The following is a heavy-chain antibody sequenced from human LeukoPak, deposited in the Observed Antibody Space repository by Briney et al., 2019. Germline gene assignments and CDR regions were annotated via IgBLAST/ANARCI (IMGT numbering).Heavy chain of an antibody. CDR1: GFTFSSFW. J-gene: IGHJ4*02. V-gene: IGHV3-7*05. CDR2: IKRDGGDK. CDR3: ARGDEYTTSP. D-gene: IGHD2-2*02. Sequence: GGSLRLSCAVSGFTFSSFWMSWVRQAPGKGLEWVANIKRDGGDKYYVDSVKGRFSISRDNAKNSLYLHMNSLRAEDTAVYYCARGDEYTTSPWGQGTLVTVSS.